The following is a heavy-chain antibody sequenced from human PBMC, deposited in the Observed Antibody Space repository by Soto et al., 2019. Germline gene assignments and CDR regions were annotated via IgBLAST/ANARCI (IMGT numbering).Heavy chain of an antibody. Sequence: ASVKVSCKASGGTFSSYAISWVRQAPGQGLEWMGGIIPIFGTANYAQKFQGRVTITTDASTSTAYMELRSLRSDDTAVYYCARRRQWLDALDIWGQGTMVTVSS. CDR1: GGTFSSYA. CDR3: ARRRQWLDALDI. J-gene: IGHJ3*02. V-gene: IGHV1-69*05. CDR2: IIPIFGTA. D-gene: IGHD6-19*01.